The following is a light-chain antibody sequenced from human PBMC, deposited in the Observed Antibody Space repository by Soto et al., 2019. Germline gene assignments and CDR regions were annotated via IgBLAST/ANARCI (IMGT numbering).Light chain of an antibody. CDR2: RVS. CDR1: RSLVYKDGNTY. CDR3: MQGTNWPYT. V-gene: IGKV2-30*01. J-gene: IGKJ2*01. Sequence: DIVMTQSPLSLPVTLGQPASISCRSSRSLVYKDGNTYLNWFHQRPGQSPRRLIYRVSDRESGVPDRFSGTGSGTDFTLQISRVEAEDLGVYYCMQGTNWPYTFGQGTELEIK.